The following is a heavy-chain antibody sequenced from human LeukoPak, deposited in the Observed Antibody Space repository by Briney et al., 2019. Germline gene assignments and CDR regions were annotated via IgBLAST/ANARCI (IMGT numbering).Heavy chain of an antibody. D-gene: IGHD4-17*01. CDR2: INRGGSST. Sequence: GGSLRLSCAASGFTLSSYWMHWVPQAPGKGLVWVSRINRGGSSTSYADAVKGRFTISRDNAKNTLYLQMNSLRDEDTAVYDCTRDRVPYGDAFDIWGQGTMVTVSS. CDR3: TRDRVPYGDAFDI. CDR1: GFTLSSYW. V-gene: IGHV3-74*01. J-gene: IGHJ3*02.